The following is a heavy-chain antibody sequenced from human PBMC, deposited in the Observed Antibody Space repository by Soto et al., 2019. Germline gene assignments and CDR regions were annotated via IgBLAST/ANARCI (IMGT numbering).Heavy chain of an antibody. CDR1: GFTFSSYA. J-gene: IGHJ3*02. CDR3: AREVGYYYDSSGADPGAFDI. V-gene: IGHV3-30-3*01. Sequence: GGSLRLSCAASGFTFSSYAMHWVRQAPGKGLEWVAVISYDGSNKYYADSVKGRFTISRDNSKNTLYLQMNSLRAEDTAVYYCAREVGYYYDSSGADPGAFDIWGQGTMVTVSS. D-gene: IGHD3-22*01. CDR2: ISYDGSNK.